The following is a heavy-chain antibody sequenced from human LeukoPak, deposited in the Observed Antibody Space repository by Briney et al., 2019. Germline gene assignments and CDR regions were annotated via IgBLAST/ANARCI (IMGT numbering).Heavy chain of an antibody. J-gene: IGHJ4*02. Sequence: PGGSLRLSCAASGFTFSSYSMNWVRQAPGKGLEWVSYISSGSSTIYYADSVKGRFTISRDDAKNSLYPQMNSLRAEDTAVYYCARGRYASSWYCDYWGQGTLVSVSS. CDR1: GFTFSSYS. V-gene: IGHV3-48*04. CDR2: ISSGSSTI. CDR3: ARGRYASSWYCDY. D-gene: IGHD6-13*01.